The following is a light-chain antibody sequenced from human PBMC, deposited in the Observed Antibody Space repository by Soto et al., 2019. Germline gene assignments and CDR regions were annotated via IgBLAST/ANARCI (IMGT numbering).Light chain of an antibody. J-gene: IGLJ3*02. CDR3: GSHAGNSNLV. CDR2: EVT. CDR1: SSNIGGNS. Sequence: QSVMTQPPSVSAAPGQKVTISCSGSSSNIGGNSVSWYQQHPGKAPKLMIYEVTKRPSGVPDRFSGSKSGNTASLTVSGLQTEDEADYYCGSHAGNSNLVFGGGTKLTVL. V-gene: IGLV2-8*01.